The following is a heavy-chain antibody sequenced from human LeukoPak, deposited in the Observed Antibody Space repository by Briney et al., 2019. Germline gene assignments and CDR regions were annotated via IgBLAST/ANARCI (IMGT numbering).Heavy chain of an antibody. J-gene: IGHJ5*02. CDR1: GGSFSGYY. Sequence: SETLSLTCAVYGGSFSGYYWSWIRQPPGKGLEWIGEINHSGSNNYNPSLKSRVTISVDTSKNQFSLKLSSVTAADTAVYYCARGLQGVIDPWGQGTLVTVSS. D-gene: IGHD2-21*01. CDR2: INHSGSN. CDR3: ARGLQGVIDP. V-gene: IGHV4-34*01.